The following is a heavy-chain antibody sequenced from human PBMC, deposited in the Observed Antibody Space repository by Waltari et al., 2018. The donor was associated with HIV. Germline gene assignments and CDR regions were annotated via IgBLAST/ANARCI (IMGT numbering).Heavy chain of an antibody. CDR1: GGSFSGSY. CDR3: ARGPAYYDILTGVDAFDI. D-gene: IGHD3-9*01. CDR2: INHSGST. V-gene: IGHV4-34*01. Sequence: QVQLQQWGAGLLKPSETLSLTCAVYGGSFSGSYWSWIRPPPGKGLEWIGEINHSGSTNYNPSLKSRVTISVDTSKNQFSLKLSSVTAADTAVYYCARGPAYYDILTGVDAFDIWGQGTMVTVSS. J-gene: IGHJ3*02.